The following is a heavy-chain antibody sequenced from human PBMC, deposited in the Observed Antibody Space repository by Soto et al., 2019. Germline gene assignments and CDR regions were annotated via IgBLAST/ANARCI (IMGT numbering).Heavy chain of an antibody. J-gene: IGHJ6*02. CDR1: GFTFISYG. CDR2: ISYDGSNK. V-gene: IGHV3-30*18. D-gene: IGHD3-10*01. CDR3: AKEILWFGELWYGMDV. Sequence: GGSLRLSCAASGFTFISYGMHFFRHSPCKGLEWVAVISYDGSNKYYADSVKGRFTISRDNSKNTLYLQMNSLRAEDTAVYYCAKEILWFGELWYGMDVWGQGTTVTVSS.